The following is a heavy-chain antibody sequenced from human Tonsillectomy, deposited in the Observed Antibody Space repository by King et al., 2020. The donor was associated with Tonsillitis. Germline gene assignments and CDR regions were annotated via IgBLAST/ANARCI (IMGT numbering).Heavy chain of an antibody. CDR3: ARHPRQLLTGYYLD. CDR2: IDPSDSYT. J-gene: IGHJ4*02. Sequence: VQLVQSGAEVKKPGESLRISCKGSGHSFTSYWISWVRQMPGKGLEWMGRIDPSDSYTNYGPSFQGHVTISADKSISTAYLQGSILKASYTAMYYCARHPRQLLTGYYLDWGQGTLVTVSS. CDR1: GHSFTSYW. V-gene: IGHV5-10-1*03. D-gene: IGHD3-9*01.